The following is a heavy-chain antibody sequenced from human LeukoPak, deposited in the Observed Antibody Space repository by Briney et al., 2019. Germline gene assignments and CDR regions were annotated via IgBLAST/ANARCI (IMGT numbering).Heavy chain of an antibody. V-gene: IGHV3-23*01. CDR3: ARTRRYSYFDY. D-gene: IGHD5-18*01. CDR2: ISGSGGSA. CDR1: GFTFSTYA. J-gene: IGHJ4*02. Sequence: GGSLRLSCAASGFTFSTYAMNWVRQAPGKGLEWVSAISGSGGSAYYADSVKGLFTISRDNAKNSLYLQMNSLRAEDTAVYYCARTRRYSYFDYWGQGTLVTVSS.